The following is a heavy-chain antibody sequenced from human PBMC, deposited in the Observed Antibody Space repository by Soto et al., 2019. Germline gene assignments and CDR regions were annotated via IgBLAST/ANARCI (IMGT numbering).Heavy chain of an antibody. CDR1: GGSIGSDGYY. CDR3: AYYGSGKGWFDP. Sequence: QVQLQESGPGLVKPSQTLSLTCTVSGGSIGSDGYYWSWIRQHPGKGLEWIGYIYYSGSTYYNPSLKNRVTISVDTSKNQFSLKLSSVTAADTAVYYCAYYGSGKGWFDPWGQGTLVTVSS. CDR2: IYYSGST. D-gene: IGHD3-10*01. V-gene: IGHV4-31*03. J-gene: IGHJ5*02.